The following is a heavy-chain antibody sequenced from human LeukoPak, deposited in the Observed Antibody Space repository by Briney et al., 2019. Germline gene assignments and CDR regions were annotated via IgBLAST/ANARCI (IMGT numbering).Heavy chain of an antibody. CDR1: GGTFISYA. D-gene: IGHD6-13*01. CDR3: ARDGGIAAAGIYYFDY. V-gene: IGHV1-69*13. CDR2: IIPIFGTA. Sequence: GASVKVSCKASGGTFISYAISWVRQAPGQGLEWMGGIIPIFGTANYAQKFQGRVTITADESTSTAYMELSSLRSEDTAVYYCARDGGIAAAGIYYFDYWGQGTLGTVSS. J-gene: IGHJ4*02.